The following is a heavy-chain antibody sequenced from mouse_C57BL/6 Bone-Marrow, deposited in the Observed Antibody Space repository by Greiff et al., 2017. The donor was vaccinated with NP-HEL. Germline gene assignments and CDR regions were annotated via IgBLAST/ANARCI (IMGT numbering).Heavy chain of an antibody. CDR3: ARYGDGSSYDWYFDV. Sequence: EVMLVESGGGLVQPGGSLSLSCAASGFTFTDYYMSWVHQPPGKALEWLGFIRNKANGYTTEYSASVKGRFTISRDNSQSILYLQMNALRAEDSATYYCARYGDGSSYDWYFDVWGTGTTVTVSS. J-gene: IGHJ1*03. V-gene: IGHV7-3*01. CDR2: IRNKANGYTT. D-gene: IGHD1-1*01. CDR1: GFTFTDYY.